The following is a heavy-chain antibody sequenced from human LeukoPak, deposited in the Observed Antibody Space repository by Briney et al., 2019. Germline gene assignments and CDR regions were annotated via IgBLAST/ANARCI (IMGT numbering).Heavy chain of an antibody. CDR1: GFTFSSYG. CDR2: IWFDGSEK. CDR3: ARQYSGSWPIGDY. D-gene: IGHD1-26*01. J-gene: IGHJ4*02. V-gene: IGHV3-33*01. Sequence: GGSLRLSCAASGFTFSSYGMHWVRQAPGKGLEWVTVIWFDGSEKYYADSVKGRFTISRDNSKNTLYLQMNSLRAEDTAVYYCARQYSGSWPIGDYWGQGTLVTVSS.